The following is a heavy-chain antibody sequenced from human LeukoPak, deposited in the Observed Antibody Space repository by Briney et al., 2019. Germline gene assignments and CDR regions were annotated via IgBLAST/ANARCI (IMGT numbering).Heavy chain of an antibody. CDR1: GSSFDDYA. Sequence: GGSLRLSCAASGSSFDDYAMHWVRQAPGKGLEWVLGISWNSGSIGYADSVKGRFTISRDNAKNSLYLQMNSLRAEDTALYYCAKDLLSLSSGPTGDYWGQGTLVTVSS. D-gene: IGHD6-19*01. J-gene: IGHJ4*02. V-gene: IGHV3-9*01. CDR3: AKDLLSLSSGPTGDY. CDR2: ISWNSGSI.